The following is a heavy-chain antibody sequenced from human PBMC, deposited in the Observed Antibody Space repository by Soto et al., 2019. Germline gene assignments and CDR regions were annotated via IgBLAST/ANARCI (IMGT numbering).Heavy chain of an antibody. CDR3: AHTYYASGAYFDY. CDR2: IYWDDDK. J-gene: IGHJ4*02. Sequence: QITLKESGPTLVKPTQTLTLTCTFSGFSLSTSSGVGVGWIRQPPGKALEGLALIYWDDDKRYSPSLKSRLTITKDTSKNQVVLTMTIMDPVDTATYYCAHTYYASGAYFDYWGQGTLVTVSS. D-gene: IGHD3-10*01. V-gene: IGHV2-5*02. CDR1: GFSLSTSSGVG.